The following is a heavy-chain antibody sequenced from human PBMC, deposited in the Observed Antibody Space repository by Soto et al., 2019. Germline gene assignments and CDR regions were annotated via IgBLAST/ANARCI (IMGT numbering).Heavy chain of an antibody. J-gene: IGHJ4*02. V-gene: IGHV1-18*01. CDR3: VRDLDGSGSYYTGY. Sequence: QVHLVQSGVEVKKPGASVKVSCKASGYNFINYGITWVRQAPGQGLEWMGWIRVHNGNTNYAQNLQGRGTMTNDTSPSTAYMELRSLRSDDTAVYYCVRDLDGSGSYYTGYWGPGTLVTVSS. CDR2: IRVHNGNT. CDR1: GYNFINYG. D-gene: IGHD3-10*01.